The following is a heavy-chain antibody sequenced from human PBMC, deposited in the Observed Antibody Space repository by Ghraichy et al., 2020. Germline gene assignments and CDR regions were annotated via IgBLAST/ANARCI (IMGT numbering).Heavy chain of an antibody. CDR3: ARQEGYTSGWYPFDY. Sequence: SETLSLTCTVSGGSISRYYWSWIRQPPGKGLEWIGYIYFSRSTNYNPSLKSRVTISVDTSKNQFSLKLNSVTAADTAVYYCARQEGYTSGWYPFDYWGQGSLVTVSS. J-gene: IGHJ4*02. V-gene: IGHV4-59*08. CDR1: GGSISRYY. CDR2: IYFSRST. D-gene: IGHD6-19*01.